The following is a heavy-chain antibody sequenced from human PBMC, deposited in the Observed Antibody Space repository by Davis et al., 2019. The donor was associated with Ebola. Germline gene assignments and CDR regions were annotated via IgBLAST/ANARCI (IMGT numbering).Heavy chain of an antibody. V-gene: IGHV1-69*04. J-gene: IGHJ6*02. Sequence: AASVKVSCKASGGTFSSYTITWVRQAPGQGLEWMGRIIPILGIANYAQKFQGRVTITADKSTSTAYMELSSLRTEDTAVYYCAKDNRKRGTSIDGFVPYYYGMDVWGQGTTVIVSS. D-gene: IGHD5-24*01. CDR1: GGTFSSYT. CDR2: IIPILGIA. CDR3: AKDNRKRGTSIDGFVPYYYGMDV.